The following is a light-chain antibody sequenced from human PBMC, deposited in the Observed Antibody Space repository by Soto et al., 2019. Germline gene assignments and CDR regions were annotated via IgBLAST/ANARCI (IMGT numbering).Light chain of an antibody. CDR1: SSDVGGYDY. J-gene: IGLJ2*01. CDR2: NVR. Sequence: QSALTQPASVSGSPGQSITISCTGTSSDVGGYDYVSWYQQYAGKAPKLTIYNVRNRPSGVSNRFSGSKSDNTASLTISGLQPEDEADYFCRSYTNSGTVLFGGGTKPTVL. CDR3: RSYTNSGTVL. V-gene: IGLV2-14*01.